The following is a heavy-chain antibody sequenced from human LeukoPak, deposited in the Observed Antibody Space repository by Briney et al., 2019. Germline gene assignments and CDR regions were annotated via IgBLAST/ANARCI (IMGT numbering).Heavy chain of an antibody. CDR1: GYFITNTNY. CDR3: AKELPPSAAFDV. V-gene: IGHV4-38-2*01. J-gene: IGHJ3*01. CDR2: IYHSGTN. D-gene: IGHD1-26*01. Sequence: PSETLSLTCAVSGYFITNTNYWGWIRQPPGKGLEGIGRIYHSGTNYYNLALKRLVTISVDTSKNQFSLKISSVTAADTAMYYCAKELPPSAAFDVWGQGTMVTVSS.